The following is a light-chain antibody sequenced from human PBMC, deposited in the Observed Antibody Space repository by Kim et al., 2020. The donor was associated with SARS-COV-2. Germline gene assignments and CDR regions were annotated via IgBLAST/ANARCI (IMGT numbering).Light chain of an antibody. CDR1: QSVGNY. J-gene: IGKJ1*01. CDR2: DAS. V-gene: IGKV3-11*01. Sequence: SPVERATLSCRASQSVGNYLAWYQQKPGQVPRLLIYDASNRATGIPARFSASGSGTGFTLTISSLEPEDFAVYYCQQRSDWPPWTFGPGTKVDIK. CDR3: QQRSDWPPWT.